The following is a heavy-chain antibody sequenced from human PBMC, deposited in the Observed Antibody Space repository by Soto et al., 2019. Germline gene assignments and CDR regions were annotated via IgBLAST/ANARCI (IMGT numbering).Heavy chain of an antibody. Sequence: QVQLQESGPGLVKPSQTLSLTCTVSGGSISSGDYYWSWIRQPPGQGLEWIGYIYYSGSTYYNPSRKSRVTISVDTSKNQFSLKLSSVTAADTAVYYCARASPQLRSYFDYWGQGTLVTVSS. CDR3: ARASPQLRSYFDY. V-gene: IGHV4-30-4*01. J-gene: IGHJ4*02. CDR1: GGSISSGDYY. D-gene: IGHD5-18*01. CDR2: IYYSGST.